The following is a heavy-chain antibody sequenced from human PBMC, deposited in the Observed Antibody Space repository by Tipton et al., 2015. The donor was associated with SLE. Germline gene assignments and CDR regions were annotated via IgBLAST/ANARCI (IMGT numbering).Heavy chain of an antibody. CDR2: IWYDGKVQ. CDR3: ARNIGGGSYYFDY. D-gene: IGHD1-26*01. CDR1: GFTFSSYG. Sequence: SLRLSCAASGFTFSSYGMHWVRQAPGKGLEWVAVIWYDGKVQYYADSVKGRFTISRDNANNSLYLQMNSLRAEDTAVYYCARNIGGGSYYFDYWGQGTLVTVSS. V-gene: IGHV3-33*01. J-gene: IGHJ4*02.